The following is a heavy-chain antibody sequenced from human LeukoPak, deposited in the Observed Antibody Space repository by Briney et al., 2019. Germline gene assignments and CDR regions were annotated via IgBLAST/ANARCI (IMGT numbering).Heavy chain of an antibody. CDR3: ARGLAARPGYYYYMDV. CDR1: GFTFSSYA. Sequence: GGSLRLSCAASGFTFSSYAMHWVRQAPGKGLEWVANIKQDGSEKYYVDSVKGRFTISRDNAKNSLYLQMNSLRAEDTAVYYCARGLAARPGYYYYMDVWGKGTTVTVSS. V-gene: IGHV3-7*01. CDR2: IKQDGSEK. J-gene: IGHJ6*03. D-gene: IGHD6-6*01.